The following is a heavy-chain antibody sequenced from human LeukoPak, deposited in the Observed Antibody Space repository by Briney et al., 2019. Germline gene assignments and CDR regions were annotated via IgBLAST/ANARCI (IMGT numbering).Heavy chain of an antibody. J-gene: IGHJ4*02. D-gene: IGHD6-19*01. Sequence: SETLSLTCAVYGGSFSGYYWSWIRQPPGKGLEWIGEINHSGSTNYNPSLKSRVTISVDTSKNQFSLKLSSVTAADTAMYYCARGARLYSSGWLGDYWGQGTLVTVSS. V-gene: IGHV4-34*01. CDR2: INHSGST. CDR1: GGSFSGYY. CDR3: ARGARLYSSGWLGDY.